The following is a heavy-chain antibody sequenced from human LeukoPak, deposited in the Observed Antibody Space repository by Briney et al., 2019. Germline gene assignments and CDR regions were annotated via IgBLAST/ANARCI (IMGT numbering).Heavy chain of an antibody. CDR3: ARASGGWDLDY. CDR2: ITSSGTYI. J-gene: IGHJ4*01. CDR1: GFRFNLVH. V-gene: IGHV3-21*06. Sequence: PVRSLRLSCAASGFRFNLVHMTWVRQATGKGLDWVSSITSSGTYITYVGSVQGRFTISRDNAKNSLYLQMNSLRVDDTALYYCARASGGWDLDYWGHGTLVTVSS. D-gene: IGHD1-26*01.